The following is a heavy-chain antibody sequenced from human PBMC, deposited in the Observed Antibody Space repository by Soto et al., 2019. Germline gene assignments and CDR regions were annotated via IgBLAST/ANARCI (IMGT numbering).Heavy chain of an antibody. V-gene: IGHV4-39*01. CDR3: ARRARFLEWYPWLHMDV. J-gene: IGHJ6*03. CDR1: GGSISSSSYY. Sequence: PSETLSLTCTVSGGSISSSSYYWGWIRQPPGKGLEWIGSIYYSGSTYYNPPLKSRVTISVDTSKNQFSLKLSSVTAADTAVYYCARRARFLEWYPWLHMDVWGKGTTVTVSS. D-gene: IGHD3-3*01. CDR2: IYYSGST.